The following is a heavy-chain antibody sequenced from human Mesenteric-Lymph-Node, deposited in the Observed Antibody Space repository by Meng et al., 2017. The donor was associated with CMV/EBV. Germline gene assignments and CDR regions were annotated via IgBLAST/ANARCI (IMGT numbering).Heavy chain of an antibody. J-gene: IGHJ4*02. V-gene: IGHV3-23*01. CDR1: GFAFEDYG. CDR2: ISGRGDSS. Sequence: GESLKISCAASGFAFEDYGVSWVRQVPGKGLEWVSAISGRGDSSYYADSVKGRFTISRDNSKNTLYLQMNSLRAEDTAVFYCAKGGVYSSTWGDYWGQGTLVTVSS. D-gene: IGHD6-13*01. CDR3: AKGGVYSSTWGDY.